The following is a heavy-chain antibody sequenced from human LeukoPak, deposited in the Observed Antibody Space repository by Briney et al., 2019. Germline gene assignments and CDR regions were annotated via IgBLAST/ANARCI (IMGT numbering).Heavy chain of an antibody. CDR2: TSTGGRTV. CDR1: GFNFSDYE. D-gene: IGHD4-17*01. J-gene: IGHJ4*02. CDR3: ARGGTVTYYFDH. V-gene: IGHV3-48*03. Sequence: GGSLRLSCAASGFNFSDYEMNWLRQAPGKGLEWLSYTSTGGRTVKYADSVKGRFTISRDNARSSLYLQMTNLRVEDTAVYLCARGGTVTYYFDHWGQGILVAVSS.